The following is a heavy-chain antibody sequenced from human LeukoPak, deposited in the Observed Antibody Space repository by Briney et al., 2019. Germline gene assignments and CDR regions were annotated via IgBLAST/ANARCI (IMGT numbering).Heavy chain of an antibody. CDR1: VYTLTELS. CDR3: ATALPSLVVIDLSRYFDY. D-gene: IGHD3-22*01. J-gene: IGHJ4*02. V-gene: IGHV1-24*01. Sequence: GASVKVSCKVSVYTLTELSMHWVRQAPGKGLEWMGGFDPEDGETIYAQKLQGRVTMTEDTSTNTAYMELSSLRSEDTAVYYCATALPSLVVIDLSRYFDYWGQGPLVTVSS. CDR2: FDPEDGET.